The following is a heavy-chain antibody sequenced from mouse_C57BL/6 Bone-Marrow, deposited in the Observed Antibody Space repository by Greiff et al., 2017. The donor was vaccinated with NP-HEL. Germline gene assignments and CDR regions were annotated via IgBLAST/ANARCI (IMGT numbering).Heavy chain of an antibody. CDR1: GYTFTSYW. CDR3: ARGRSVYYYAMDY. Sequence: VKQSCKASGYTFTSYWMHWVKQRPGRGLEWIGRIDPNSGGTKYNEKFKSKATLTVDKPSSTAYMQLSSLTSEDSAVYYCARGRSVYYYAMDYWGQGTSVTVSS. CDR2: IDPNSGGT. D-gene: IGHD1-1*01. V-gene: IGHV1-72*01. J-gene: IGHJ4*01.